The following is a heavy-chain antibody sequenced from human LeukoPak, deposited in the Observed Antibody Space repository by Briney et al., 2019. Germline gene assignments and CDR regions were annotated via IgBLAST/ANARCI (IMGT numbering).Heavy chain of an antibody. CDR2: INHSGST. J-gene: IGHJ4*02. D-gene: IGHD3-10*01. V-gene: IGHV4-34*01. CDR1: GGSFSGYY. Sequence: PSETLSLTCAVCGGSFSGYYWSWIRQPPGKGLEWIGEINHSGSTNYNPSLKSRVTISVDTSKNQFSLKLSSVTAADTAVYYCARMHVXLXFRXLLSGRYFDYWGQGTLVTVSS. CDR3: ARMHVXLXFRXLLSGRYFDY.